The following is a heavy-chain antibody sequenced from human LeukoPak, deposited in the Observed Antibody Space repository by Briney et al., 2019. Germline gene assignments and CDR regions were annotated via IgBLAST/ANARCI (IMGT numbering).Heavy chain of an antibody. CDR3: ARADSSGCY. V-gene: IGHV3-53*01. CDR2: IYSGGTT. CDR1: GFTVSSNY. J-gene: IGHJ4*02. D-gene: IGHD6-19*01. Sequence: PGGSLRLSCAASGFTVSSNYMSWVRQAPGKGLEWVSVIYSGGTTYYVDSVKGRFTISRDNAKNTLYLHMNSLRAEDTAVYYCARADSSGCYWGQGTLVTVSS.